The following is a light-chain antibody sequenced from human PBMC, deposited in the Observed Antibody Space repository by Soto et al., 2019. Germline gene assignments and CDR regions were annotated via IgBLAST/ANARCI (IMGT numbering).Light chain of an antibody. J-gene: IGKJ4*01. CDR1: QGISTY. CDR2: AAS. V-gene: IGKV1-9*01. Sequence: ELTQSASAVSASVGDRVTITCRASQGISTYLTWYQQKPGKAPKLLIYAASTLHSGVPSKFSGSGSGTDFTLTISSLQPEDFATYYCQQLNSYPLTFGGGT. CDR3: QQLNSYPLT.